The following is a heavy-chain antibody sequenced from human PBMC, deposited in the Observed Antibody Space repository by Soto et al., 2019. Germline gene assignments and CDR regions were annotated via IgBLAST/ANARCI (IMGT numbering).Heavy chain of an antibody. CDR1: GYTFTSYD. V-gene: IGHV1-8*01. Sequence: GASVKVSCKSSGYTFTSYDINWVRQATGQGLEWMGWMNPNSGNTGYAQKFQGRVTMTRNTSISTAYMELSSLRSEDTAVYYCATPSGYDSGAFDIWGQGTMVTVSS. D-gene: IGHD5-12*01. CDR2: MNPNSGNT. CDR3: ATPSGYDSGAFDI. J-gene: IGHJ3*02.